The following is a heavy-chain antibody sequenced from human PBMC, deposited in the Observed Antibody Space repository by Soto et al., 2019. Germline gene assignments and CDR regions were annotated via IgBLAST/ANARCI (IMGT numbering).Heavy chain of an antibody. CDR3: ARVTVRGAYYYHGMDV. Sequence: SETLSLTCAVYGGSFSGYYWSWIRQPPGKGLEWIGEINHSGSTNYNPSLKSRVTISVDTSKNQFSLKLSSVTAADTAVYYCARVTVRGAYYYHGMDVWGQGTTVTVSS. D-gene: IGHD3-10*01. CDR2: INHSGST. J-gene: IGHJ6*02. V-gene: IGHV4-34*01. CDR1: GGSFSGYY.